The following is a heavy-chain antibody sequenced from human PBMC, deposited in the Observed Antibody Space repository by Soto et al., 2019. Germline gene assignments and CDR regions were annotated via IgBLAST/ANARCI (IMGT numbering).Heavy chain of an antibody. D-gene: IGHD5-12*01. V-gene: IGHV1-18*01. CDR3: ARHHGPTTSENWFDP. CDR1: GSTFCTCH. J-gene: IGHJ5*02. Sequence: ASVRGSCKSSGSTFCTCHISWVLQAPGQGLEWMGWISTYSGDTKYAQKFQGRVTMTTDTSTTTAYLELRSLRSDDTAVYYCARHHGPTTSENWFDPWGQGTLVTVSS. CDR2: ISTYSGDT.